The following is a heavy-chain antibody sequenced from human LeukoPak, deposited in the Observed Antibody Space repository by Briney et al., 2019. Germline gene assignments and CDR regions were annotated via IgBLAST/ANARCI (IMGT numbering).Heavy chain of an antibody. CDR3: AKDSSQGGDYFDS. D-gene: IGHD3-16*01. Sequence: GGSLRLSCAASEFTFSKYAMNWVRQAPGKGLEWASGINGSGVITFYADSVKGRFTISRDNSKNTLYLQMNSLRAEDTAIYYCAKDSSQGGDYFDSWGQGTLVTVSS. J-gene: IGHJ4*02. CDR2: INGSGVIT. CDR1: EFTFSKYA. V-gene: IGHV3-23*01.